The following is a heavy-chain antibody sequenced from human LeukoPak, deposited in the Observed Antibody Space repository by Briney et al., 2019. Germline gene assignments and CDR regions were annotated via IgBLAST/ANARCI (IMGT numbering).Heavy chain of an antibody. V-gene: IGHV3-23*01. CDR1: GFTFSSYA. Sequence: GGSLRLSCAASGFTFSSYAMSWVRQAPGKGLEWVSAISGSAGSTYYADSVKGRFTISRDNSKNTLYLQMNSLRAEDTAVYYCAKRGYCSSTSCYQPSALDYWGQGTLVTVSS. D-gene: IGHD2-2*01. J-gene: IGHJ4*02. CDR3: AKRGYCSSTSCYQPSALDY. CDR2: ISGSAGST.